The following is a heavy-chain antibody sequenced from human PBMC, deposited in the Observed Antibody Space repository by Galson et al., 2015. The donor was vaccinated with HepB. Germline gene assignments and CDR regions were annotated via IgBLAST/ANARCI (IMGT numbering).Heavy chain of an antibody. D-gene: IGHD3-16*01. CDR2: IRQDGKER. Sequence: SLRLSCAASGFSIRAYHMAWFRQAPGKGLEWVANIRQDGKERFYVASVRGRFTISRDNAKNSVNLQMNSLTAADTAVYFCARESAIFGGKDDAADIWGQGTMVTVS. CDR1: GFSIRAYH. J-gene: IGHJ3*02. CDR3: ARESAIFGGKDDAADI. V-gene: IGHV3-7*03.